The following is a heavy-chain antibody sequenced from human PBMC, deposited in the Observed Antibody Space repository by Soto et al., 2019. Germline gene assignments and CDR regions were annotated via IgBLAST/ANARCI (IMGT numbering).Heavy chain of an antibody. V-gene: IGHV4-59*08. CDR3: ARHPLTRIITGYGMDV. CDR2: IYYSGST. J-gene: IGHJ6*02. Sequence: SETLSLTCTVSGAPITINYWSLIRQAPGKGLEWIGDIYYSGSTTYNPSLKSRVTMSADTSKNQFSLKLSSVTAADTAVYYCARHPLTRIITGYGMDVWGQGTMVTVSS. D-gene: IGHD3-22*01. CDR1: GAPITINY.